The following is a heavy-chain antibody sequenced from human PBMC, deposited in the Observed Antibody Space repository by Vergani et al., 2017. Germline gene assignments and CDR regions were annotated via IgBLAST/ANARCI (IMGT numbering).Heavy chain of an antibody. V-gene: IGHV2-5*04. Sequence: QITLKESGPTLVKPTQTLTLTCTFSGFSLNTRGVSVAWIRQPPGKALDWLALIYWNDDQHYSPSLNNRVTITKDTSKNQVVLTMTNMDYVDTGTYYCVYRKTECRTTCCFYPFYYYYYLDVLVKGTTVTVSS. CDR2: IYWNDDQ. D-gene: IGHD1-7*01. CDR1: GFSLNTRGVS. CDR3: VYRKTECRTTCCFYPFYYYYYLDV. J-gene: IGHJ6*03.